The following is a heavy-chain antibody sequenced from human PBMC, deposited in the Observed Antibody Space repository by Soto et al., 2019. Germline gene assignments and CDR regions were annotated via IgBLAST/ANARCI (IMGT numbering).Heavy chain of an antibody. J-gene: IGHJ4*02. V-gene: IGHV4-30-4*01. CDR1: GGSISSVDTY. CDR2: IFYRGTT. D-gene: IGHD1-26*01. CDR3: ARARSRWELFFDY. Sequence: QVQLQESGPGLVKPSQTLSLTCTVSGGSISSVDTYWSWIRQTPGKVLEWIGYIFYRGTTDYNPSLERRFNISVDTYENQFSLKLTSVTAADTAVYYCARARSRWELFFDYWGQGTLVTVSS.